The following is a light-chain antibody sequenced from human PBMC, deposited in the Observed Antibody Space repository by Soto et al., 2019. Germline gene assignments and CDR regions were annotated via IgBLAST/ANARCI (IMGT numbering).Light chain of an antibody. Sequence: EIVLTQSPGTLSLSPGERANLSCRASQSVSSIYLAWYQQKPGQAPRLLIYGASSRATGIPDRFSGSGSGTDFTLTISILEPEDFAVYYCQQYGSSGITLGGVTKVEIK. CDR3: QQYGSSGIT. CDR2: GAS. J-gene: IGKJ4*01. CDR1: QSVSSIY. V-gene: IGKV3-20*01.